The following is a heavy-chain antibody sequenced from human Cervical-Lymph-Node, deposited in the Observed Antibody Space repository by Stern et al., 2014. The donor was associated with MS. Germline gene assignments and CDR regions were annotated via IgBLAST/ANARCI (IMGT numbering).Heavy chain of an antibody. J-gene: IGHJ4*02. CDR1: GFSLSTSGVG. Sequence: ESGPTLVKPTQTLTLTCTFSGFSLSTSGVGVGWLRQPPGKALEWLALIYLDGEERYSPSLKNRVTITKDTSKDQVVLTMTNMDPVDTATYYCAREYYYDSSGYYTNYFDYWGQGTLVTVSS. CDR3: AREYYYDSSGYYTNYFDY. CDR2: IYLDGEE. V-gene: IGHV2-5*02. D-gene: IGHD3-22*01.